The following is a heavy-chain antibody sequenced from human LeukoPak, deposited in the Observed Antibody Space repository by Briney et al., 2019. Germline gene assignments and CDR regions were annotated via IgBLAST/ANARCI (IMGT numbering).Heavy chain of an antibody. V-gene: IGHV3-23*01. CDR2: ISTSGST. D-gene: IGHD2-21*02. CDR3: AKGGSGGDWARIDY. CDR1: GFTFAIYG. Sequence: GGSLRLSCAASGFTFAIYGMSWVRQTPGKGLEWVSSISTSGSTHHADSVKGRFTISGDIAKSTLYLQMNSLRAEDTAVYHCAKGGSGGDWARIDYWGQGTLVTVSS. J-gene: IGHJ4*02.